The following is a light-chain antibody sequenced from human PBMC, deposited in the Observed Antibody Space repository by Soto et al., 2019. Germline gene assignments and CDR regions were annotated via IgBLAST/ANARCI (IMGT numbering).Light chain of an antibody. J-gene: IGKJ4*01. Sequence: EVVLTQSPATLSLSPGEGATLSCRASQTVSSQLAWYQQKPGQAPRLLIYDASNRATGIPARFSGSGSGTDFTLTISSLEPEDFAVYYCQQRSYWPHTFGGGTKV. CDR1: QTVSSQ. CDR2: DAS. CDR3: QQRSYWPHT. V-gene: IGKV3-11*01.